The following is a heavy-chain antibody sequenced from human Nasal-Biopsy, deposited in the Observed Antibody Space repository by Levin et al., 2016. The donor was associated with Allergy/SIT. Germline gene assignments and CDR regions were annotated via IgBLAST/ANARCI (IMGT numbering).Heavy chain of an antibody. Sequence: GESLKISCKGFGYSFSTYWIAWVRQKPGKGLEWMGITYPRDSDTRYSPSFEGKVTIYADKSTNTAYLQLTSLRPSDTAMYYCARHPPNWDNYYHFYGMDVWGQGTTVAVSS. CDR3: ARHPPNWDNYYHFYGMDV. D-gene: IGHD1/OR15-1a*01. V-gene: IGHV5-51*01. CDR2: TYPRDSDT. CDR1: GYSFSTYW. J-gene: IGHJ6*02.